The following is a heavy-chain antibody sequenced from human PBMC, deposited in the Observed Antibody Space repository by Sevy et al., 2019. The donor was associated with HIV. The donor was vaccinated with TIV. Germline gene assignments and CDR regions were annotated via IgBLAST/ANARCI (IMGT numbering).Heavy chain of an antibody. CDR1: GFTFSSYA. V-gene: IGHV3-23*01. J-gene: IGHJ6*02. CDR2: IRGSGGST. Sequence: GGSLRLSCAASGFTFSSYAMSWVRLAPGKGLEWVSTIRGSGGSTYYADSVKGRFTISRDNSKNTLYLQMNSLRAEDTAVYYCHGDYDTSQLASYYYYGMDVWGQGTTVTVSS. CDR3: HGDYDTSQLASYYYYGMDV. D-gene: IGHD3-22*01.